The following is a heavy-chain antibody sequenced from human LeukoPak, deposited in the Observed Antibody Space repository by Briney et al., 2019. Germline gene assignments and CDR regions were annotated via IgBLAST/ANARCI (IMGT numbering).Heavy chain of an antibody. J-gene: IGHJ2*01. Sequence: SQTLSLTCTVSGGSISSSGYYWSWIRQHPGKGLEWIGYIYYSGSTYYNPSLKSRVTISVDTSKNQFSLKLSSVTAADTAVYYCARWEVTMKYFDLWGRGTLVTVSS. V-gene: IGHV4-31*03. D-gene: IGHD3-22*01. CDR1: GGSISSSGYY. CDR3: ARWEVTMKYFDL. CDR2: IYYSGST.